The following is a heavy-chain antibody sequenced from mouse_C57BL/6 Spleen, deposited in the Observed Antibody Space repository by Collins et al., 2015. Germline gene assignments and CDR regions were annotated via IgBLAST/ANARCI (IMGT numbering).Heavy chain of an antibody. J-gene: IGHJ2*01. CDR2: IDPENGDT. CDR1: GFNIKDDF. V-gene: IGHV14-4*01. Sequence: GAELVRPGASVKLSCTASGFNIKDDFVHWVKQRPEKGLDWIGWIDPENGDTEFASKFQGKATITIDTSSNTAYLQLSSLTSEDTAVYYCTTGYKWGQGTTLTVSS. D-gene: IGHD2-2*01. CDR3: TTGYK.